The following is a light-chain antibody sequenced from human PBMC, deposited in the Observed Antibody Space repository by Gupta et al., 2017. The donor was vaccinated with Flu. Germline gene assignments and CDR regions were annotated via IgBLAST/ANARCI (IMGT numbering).Light chain of an antibody. CDR1: SANIGSYY. Sequence: QSVLTQPRSASGTPGQRVTISCSGSSANIGSYYVYWYQQLPGTAPNPLLFGINKRPSGVPARFSGSKSGTSASPAIRGLRSEDEADYYGAAWDASISDLWVCGGGTKLNVI. J-gene: IGLJ3*02. CDR2: GIN. CDR3: AAWDASISDLWV. V-gene: IGLV1-47*01.